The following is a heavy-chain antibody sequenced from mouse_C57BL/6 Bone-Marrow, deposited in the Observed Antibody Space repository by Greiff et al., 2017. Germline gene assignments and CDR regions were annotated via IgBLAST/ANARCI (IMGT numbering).Heavy chain of an antibody. D-gene: IGHD2-5*01. CDR2: IWSGGST. V-gene: IGHV2-2*01. J-gene: IGHJ3*01. CDR1: GFSLTSYG. Sequence: VHLVESGPGLVQPSQSLSITCTVSGFSLTSYGVHWVRQSPGKGLEWLGVIWSGGSTDYNAAFISRLSISKDNSKSQVFFKMNSLQADDTAIYYCARMSNYGAYWGQGTLVTVSA. CDR3: ARMSNYGAY.